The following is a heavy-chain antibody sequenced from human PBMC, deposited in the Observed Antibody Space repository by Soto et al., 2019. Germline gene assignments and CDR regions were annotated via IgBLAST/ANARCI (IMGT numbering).Heavy chain of an antibody. D-gene: IGHD2-21*01. V-gene: IGHV3-23*01. J-gene: IGHJ4*02. CDR3: AKDAVYNDGLWLVSD. CDR1: GFSFNYA. Sequence: EGSLRLSCVVSGFSFNYAIIWVRQAPGKGQEWVSGITGGGSTEYAASVKGRFTISRDNSKNTVHLQMNSLRAEDTAMYYCAKDAVYNDGLWLVSDWGQGTLVTVSS. CDR2: ITGGGST.